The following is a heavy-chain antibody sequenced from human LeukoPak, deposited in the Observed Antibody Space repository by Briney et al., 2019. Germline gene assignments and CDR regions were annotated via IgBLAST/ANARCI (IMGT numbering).Heavy chain of an antibody. V-gene: IGHV1-69*04. J-gene: IGHJ2*01. CDR1: GGSFNTFG. D-gene: IGHD4-17*01. CDR3: AREAGDYWYFDI. CDR2: IIPVLGLA. Sequence: SVKVSCKASGGSFNTFGISWVRQAPGQGLEWMGRIIPVLGLASYAQRFQDRVTITADKFTGAAYMELSSLRSEDTAVYFCAREAGDYWYFDIWGRGTLATVSS.